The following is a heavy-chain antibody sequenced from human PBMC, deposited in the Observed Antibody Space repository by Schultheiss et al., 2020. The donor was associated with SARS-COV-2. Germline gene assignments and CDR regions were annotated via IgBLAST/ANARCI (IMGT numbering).Heavy chain of an antibody. CDR2: ISGSGGST. J-gene: IGHJ6*02. Sequence: GGSLRLSCAASGFTFSNAWMSWVRQVPGKGLEWVSTISGSGGSTYYADSVKGRFTISRDNSKNTLYLQMNSLRAEDTAVYYCARATEGGYYDSSGYYYYYYGMDVWGQGTTVTVSS. D-gene: IGHD3-22*01. V-gene: IGHV3-23*01. CDR1: GFTFSNAW. CDR3: ARATEGGYYDSSGYYYYYYGMDV.